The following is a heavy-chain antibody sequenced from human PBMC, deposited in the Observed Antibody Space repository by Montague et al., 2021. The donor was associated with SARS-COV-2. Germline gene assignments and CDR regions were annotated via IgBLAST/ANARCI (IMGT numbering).Heavy chain of an antibody. D-gene: IGHD3-10*01. Sequence: SLRLSWAGSGFPFNNAWMCWVRQAPGKGLEWVGRILPKTNGETTDYAAPVRGRFTISRDDLTNTLYLQMYGLETDDTAVYYCTDYASGTSWHWGQGTLVTVSS. CDR1: GFPFNNAW. J-gene: IGHJ1*01. V-gene: IGHV3-15*01. CDR2: ILPKTNGETT. CDR3: TDYASGTSWH.